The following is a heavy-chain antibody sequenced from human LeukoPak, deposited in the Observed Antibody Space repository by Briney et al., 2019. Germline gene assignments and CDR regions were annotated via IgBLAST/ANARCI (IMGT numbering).Heavy chain of an antibody. V-gene: IGHV3-21*01. CDR1: GFTFTAYS. CDR3: ARSNPGGGTTQARAANF. CDR2: ISDTSFYI. J-gene: IGHJ4*02. D-gene: IGHD3-16*01. Sequence: KPGGSLRLSCEASGFTFTAYSMNWVRQAPGKGLEWVASISDTSFYIYYADSVRGRFTISRDNARTSLHLHMNSLRVEDTALYFCARSNPGGGTTQARAANFWGQGTLVTVSS.